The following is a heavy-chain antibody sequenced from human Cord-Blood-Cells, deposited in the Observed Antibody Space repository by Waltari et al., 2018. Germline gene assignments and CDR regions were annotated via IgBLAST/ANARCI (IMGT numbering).Heavy chain of an antibody. CDR2: ISGSGGST. V-gene: IGHV3-23*04. CDR3: AKDTSFTFGGVTRPPFDY. CDR1: GFTFSSYA. D-gene: IGHD3-16*01. Sequence: EVQLVESGGGLVQPGGSLRLSCAASGFTFSSYAMSWVHQAPGKGLEWVSAISGSGGSTYYADSVKGRFTISRDNSKNTLYLQMNSLRAEDTAVYYCAKDTSFTFGGVTRPPFDYWGQGTLVTVSS. J-gene: IGHJ4*02.